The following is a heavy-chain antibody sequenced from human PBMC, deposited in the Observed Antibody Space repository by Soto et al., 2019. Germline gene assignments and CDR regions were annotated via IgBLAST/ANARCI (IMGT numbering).Heavy chain of an antibody. CDR1: GFTFSNYA. CDR2: ISGSGGST. Sequence: PGGSLRLSCAASGFTFSNYAMSWVRQAPGKGLEWVSVISGSGGSTYYTDSVKGRFTISRDNSKNTVSLQMNSLRAEDTAVYYCAKDPFDRYGDWYFEYWGQGPQVTGSS. CDR3: AKDPFDRYGDWYFEY. J-gene: IGHJ4*02. V-gene: IGHV3-23*01. D-gene: IGHD3-9*01.